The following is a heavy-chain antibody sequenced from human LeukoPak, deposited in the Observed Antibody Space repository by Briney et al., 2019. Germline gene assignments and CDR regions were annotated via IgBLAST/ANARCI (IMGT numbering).Heavy chain of an antibody. CDR2: IIPIFGTA. J-gene: IGHJ4*02. CDR3: AREDLYYDSSGPIDY. Sequence: SVKVSCKASGGTFSSYAISCVRQAPGQGLEWMGGIIPIFGTANYAQKFQGRVTITADESTSTAYMELSSLRSEDTAVYYCAREDLYYDSSGPIDYWGQGNLVTVSS. V-gene: IGHV1-69*13. CDR1: GGTFSSYA. D-gene: IGHD3-22*01.